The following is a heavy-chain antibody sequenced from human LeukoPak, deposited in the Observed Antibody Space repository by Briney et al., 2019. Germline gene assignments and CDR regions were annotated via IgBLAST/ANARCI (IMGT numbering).Heavy chain of an antibody. V-gene: IGHV3-33*06. CDR3: AKDRVLEAPPRSLCDY. CDR1: GFTFSSYG. D-gene: IGHD3-10*01. Sequence: GGSLRLSCAASGFTFSSYGVHWVRQAPGKGLEWVAVIWYDGSNKYYADSVKGRFTISRDNSKNTLYLQMNSLRAEDTSVYYCAKDRVLEAPPRSLCDYWGQGTLVTVSS. CDR2: IWYDGSNK. J-gene: IGHJ4*02.